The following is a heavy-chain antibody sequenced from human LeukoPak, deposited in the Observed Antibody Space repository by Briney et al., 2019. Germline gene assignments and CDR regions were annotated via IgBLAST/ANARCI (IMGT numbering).Heavy chain of an antibody. V-gene: IGHV3-11*06. CDR1: GFTFSDYY. Sequence: PGGSLRLSCAASGFTFSDYYMSWIRQAPGKGLEWVSYISSSSSYTNYADSVKGRFTISRDNAKNSLYLQMNSLRAEDTAVYYCASHYGSGSYYDYWGQGTLVTVFS. CDR2: ISSSSSYT. J-gene: IGHJ4*02. D-gene: IGHD3-10*01. CDR3: ASHYGSGSYYDY.